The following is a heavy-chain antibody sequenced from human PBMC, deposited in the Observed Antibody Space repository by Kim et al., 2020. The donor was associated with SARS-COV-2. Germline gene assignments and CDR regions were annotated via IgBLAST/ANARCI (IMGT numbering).Heavy chain of an antibody. D-gene: IGHD5-18*01. CDR2: IYYSGST. V-gene: IGHV4-61*01. CDR3: ARGRMGYSYGAQPAYNWFDP. CDR1: GGSVSSGSYY. Sequence: SETLSLTCTVSGGSVSSGSYYWSWIRQPPGKGLEWIGYIYYSGSTNYNPSLKSRVTISVDTSKIQFSLKLSSVTAADTAVYYCARGRMGYSYGAQPAYNWFDPWGQGTLVTVSS. J-gene: IGHJ5*02.